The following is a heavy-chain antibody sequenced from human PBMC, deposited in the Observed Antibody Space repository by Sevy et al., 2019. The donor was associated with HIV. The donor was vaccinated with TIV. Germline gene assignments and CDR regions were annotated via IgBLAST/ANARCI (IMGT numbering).Heavy chain of an antibody. D-gene: IGHD3-22*01. Sequence: GGSLRLSCAASGFTFSSYGMHWVRQAPGKGLEWVAVISYDGSYKYYADSVKGRFTISRDNSKNSLYLQMNSLRAGDMDVYYCAKADSSGYYYLDYWGQGTLVTVSS. CDR3: AKADSSGYYYLDY. CDR1: GFTFSSYG. V-gene: IGHV3-30*18. CDR2: ISYDGSYK. J-gene: IGHJ4*02.